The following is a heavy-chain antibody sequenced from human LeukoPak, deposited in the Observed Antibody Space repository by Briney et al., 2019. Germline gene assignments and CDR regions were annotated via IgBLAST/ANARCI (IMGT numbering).Heavy chain of an antibody. CDR2: IIPIFGTA. CDR3: ARVAKYDSSGYYYGHHY. V-gene: IGHV1-69*13. J-gene: IGHJ4*02. D-gene: IGHD3-22*01. Sequence: SVKVSCRASGGTFSSYAISWVRQAPGQGLEWMGGIIPIFGTANYAQKFQGRVTITADESTSTAYMELSSLRSEDTAVYYCARVAKYDSSGYYYGHHYWGQGTLVTVSS. CDR1: GGTFSSYA.